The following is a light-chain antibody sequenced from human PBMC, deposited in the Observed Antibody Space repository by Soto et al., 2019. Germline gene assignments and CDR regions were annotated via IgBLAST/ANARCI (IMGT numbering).Light chain of an antibody. CDR2: EVS. CDR3: SSYTTSTTRII. V-gene: IGLV2-14*01. Sequence: QSALTQPASVSGSPGQSITISCTGSSSDVGGYNHVSWYQQHPGKAPKLMIYEVSNRPSGVSNRFSGSKSGNTASLTISGLQAEEEADYYCSSYTTSTTRIIFGGGTKVTVL. J-gene: IGLJ2*01. CDR1: SSDVGGYNH.